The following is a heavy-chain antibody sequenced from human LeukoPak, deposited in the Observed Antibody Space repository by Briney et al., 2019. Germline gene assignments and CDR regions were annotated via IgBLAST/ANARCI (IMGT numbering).Heavy chain of an antibody. CDR1: GGSISSGGYY. Sequence: SQTLSLTCTVSGGSISSGGYYWSWIRQHPGKGLEWIGYIYYSGSTYYNPPLKSRVTISVDTSKNQFSLKLSSVTAADTAVYYCASAGGEYYYGSGTQGWFDPWGQGTLVTVSS. D-gene: IGHD3-10*01. CDR3: ASAGGEYYYGSGTQGWFDP. J-gene: IGHJ5*02. CDR2: IYYSGST. V-gene: IGHV4-31*03.